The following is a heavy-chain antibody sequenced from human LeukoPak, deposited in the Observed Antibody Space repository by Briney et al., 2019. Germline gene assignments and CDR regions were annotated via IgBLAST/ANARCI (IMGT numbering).Heavy chain of an antibody. V-gene: IGHV4-4*09. D-gene: IGHD3-10*01. CDR2: IYTSGST. CDR3: ARYSGGGRTAFADC. CDR1: GASISSYY. Sequence: PSETLSLTCTVSGASISSYYWSWIRQPPGKGLDWIGWIGDIYTSGSTNYNPSFKSRVNISVDTSKKQFSLRLSSVTAADTAVYYCARYSGGGRTAFADCWGQGTLVTVSS. J-gene: IGHJ4*02.